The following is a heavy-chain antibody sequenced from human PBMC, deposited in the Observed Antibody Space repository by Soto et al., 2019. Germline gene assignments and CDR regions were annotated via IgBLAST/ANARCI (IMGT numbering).Heavy chain of an antibody. CDR3: ARDAGYSSSWERWFDP. D-gene: IGHD6-13*01. V-gene: IGHV6-1*01. CDR2: TYYRSKWYN. Sequence: SQTLSLTCAISGDSVSSNSAAWNWIRQSPSRGLEWLGRTYYRSKWYNDYAVSVKSRITINPDTSKNQFSLQLNSVTPEDTAVNYCARDAGYSSSWERWFDPWGQGTLVTVSS. J-gene: IGHJ5*02. CDR1: GDSVSSNSAA.